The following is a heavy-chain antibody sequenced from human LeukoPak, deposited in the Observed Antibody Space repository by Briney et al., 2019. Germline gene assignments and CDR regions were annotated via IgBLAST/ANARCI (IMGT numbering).Heavy chain of an antibody. Sequence: GGSLRLSCAASGFTFSSYAMHWVRQAPGKGLEWVAVISYDGSNKYYADSVKGRFTISRDNSKNTLYLQMNSLKGEDTAVYFCAKDLLVYSPGYLDYWGQGTLVTVSS. CDR1: GFTFSSYA. D-gene: IGHD2-21*01. J-gene: IGHJ4*02. V-gene: IGHV3-30-3*01. CDR2: ISYDGSNK. CDR3: AKDLLVYSPGYLDY.